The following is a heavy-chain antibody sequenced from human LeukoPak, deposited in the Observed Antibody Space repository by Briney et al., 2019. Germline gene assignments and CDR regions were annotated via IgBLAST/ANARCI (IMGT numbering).Heavy chain of an antibody. Sequence: PGGSLRLSCAASGFTFSSYSMNWVRQAPGKRLEWVSSISSSSSYIYYADSVKGRFTISRDNAKNSLYLQMNSLRAEDTAVYYCARVAVPADNDYWGQGTLVTVSS. V-gene: IGHV3-21*01. CDR1: GFTFSSYS. CDR3: ARVAVPADNDY. CDR2: ISSSSSYI. J-gene: IGHJ4*02. D-gene: IGHD2-2*01.